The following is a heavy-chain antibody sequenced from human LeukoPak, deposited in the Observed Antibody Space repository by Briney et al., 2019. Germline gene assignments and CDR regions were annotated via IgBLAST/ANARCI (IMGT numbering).Heavy chain of an antibody. CDR1: GFTFSRFS. V-gene: IGHV3-21*01. D-gene: IGHD3-10*01. J-gene: IGHJ4*02. Sequence: GSLRLSCSTSGFTFSRFSMRWVRQAPGKGLEWVASIYLSGNFISYADSVKGRFTISRDNATNSVYLQMSSLTVAHTAVYYCAREFNVIGNFDYWGQGTLVTVSS. CDR2: IYLSGNFI. CDR3: AREFNVIGNFDY.